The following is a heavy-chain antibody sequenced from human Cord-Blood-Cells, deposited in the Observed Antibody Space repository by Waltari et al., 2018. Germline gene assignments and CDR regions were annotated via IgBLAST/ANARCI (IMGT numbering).Heavy chain of an antibody. CDR2: INPIFGTA. V-gene: IGHV1-69*06. Sequence: QAQLVQSGAEVKKPGSSVTVSCKPSGGTFSSQALCWVRQAPAPGLAGLGGINPIFGTANYAQKFQGRVTITADKSTSTAYMELSSLRSEDTAVYYCARFPVDYDILTGYYYYYGMDVWGQGTTVTVSS. CDR3: ARFPVDYDILTGYYYYYGMDV. D-gene: IGHD3-9*01. J-gene: IGHJ6*02. CDR1: GGTFSSQA.